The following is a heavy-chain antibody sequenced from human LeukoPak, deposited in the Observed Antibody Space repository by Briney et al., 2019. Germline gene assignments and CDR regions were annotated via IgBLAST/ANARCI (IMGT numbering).Heavy chain of an antibody. Sequence: PGGSLRLSCAASGFTFSSFSMTWVRQAPGKGLEWVSYISSSSDTIYYADSVKGRFTIYRDNEKKSLYMQMNRLRADETAVYYCARDRYYDSSGYYDAFDIWGQGTMVAVSS. D-gene: IGHD3-22*01. V-gene: IGHV3-48*04. CDR1: GFTFSSFS. CDR2: ISSSSDTI. J-gene: IGHJ3*02. CDR3: ARDRYYDSSGYYDAFDI.